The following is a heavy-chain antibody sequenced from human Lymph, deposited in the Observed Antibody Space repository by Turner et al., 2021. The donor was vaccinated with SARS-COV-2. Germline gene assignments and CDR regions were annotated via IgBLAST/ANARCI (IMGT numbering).Heavy chain of an antibody. J-gene: IGHJ6*02. CDR1: GFTFSTYA. CDR2: ISYDGSNK. CDR3: ARYASGGYFYYGMDV. D-gene: IGHD3-10*01. Sequence: VQLGESGGGVVQPGRARRLSCAAVGFTFSTYAIYWVRQAPGKGLEWVAVISYDGSNKYYADSVKGRFNISRDNSKNTLYLQMNSLRAEDTAVYYCARYASGGYFYYGMDVWGQGTTVTVSS. V-gene: IGHV3-30*04.